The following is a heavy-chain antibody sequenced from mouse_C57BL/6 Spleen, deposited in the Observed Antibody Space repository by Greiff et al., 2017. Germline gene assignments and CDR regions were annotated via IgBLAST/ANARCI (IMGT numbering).Heavy chain of an antibody. V-gene: IGHV1-53*01. CDR2: INPSNGGT. J-gene: IGHJ1*03. CDR1: GYTFTSYW. Sequence: QVQLQQPGTELVKPGASVKLSCKASGYTFTSYWMHWVKQRPGQGLEWIGNINPSNGGTNYNQKFKSKATLTVDKSSSTAYMQLSSLTSEDTAVYYCARIGPYATLVATRYFDDWGTGTTVTVSS. CDR3: ARIGPYATLVATRYFDD. D-gene: IGHD1-1*01.